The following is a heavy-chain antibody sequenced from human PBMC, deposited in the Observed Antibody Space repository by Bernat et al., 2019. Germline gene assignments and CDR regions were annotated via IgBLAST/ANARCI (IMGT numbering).Heavy chain of an antibody. CDR2: IEKDGTEK. Sequence: EVRVVESGGGLVQPGGSLRLSCATSGFTFSTYWMSCVRQARGKGLEWVANIEKDGTEKYYVDSVKGRFTISRDNAKNSLYLQMNSLGAADTAVYYCVGDFTYWGRGTLVTVSS. CDR1: GFTFSTYW. J-gene: IGHJ4*01. CDR3: VGDFTY. V-gene: IGHV3-7*03.